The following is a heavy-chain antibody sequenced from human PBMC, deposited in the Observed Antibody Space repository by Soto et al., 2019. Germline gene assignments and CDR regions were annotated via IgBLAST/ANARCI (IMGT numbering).Heavy chain of an antibody. V-gene: IGHV1-18*01. J-gene: IGHJ4*02. CDR3: AQGRGAY. CDR1: GDTFSSNV. CDR2: IRVYNGNA. D-gene: IGHD3-10*01. Sequence: QVQLVQSEPEVKKPGASVKVSCKVSGDTFSSNVITWVRQAPGQGLEWMGWIRVYNGNADYAQNLQGRVTMTTDTSTNTAYMELRSLRFDDTAVYYCAQGRGAYWGQGTLVTVPS.